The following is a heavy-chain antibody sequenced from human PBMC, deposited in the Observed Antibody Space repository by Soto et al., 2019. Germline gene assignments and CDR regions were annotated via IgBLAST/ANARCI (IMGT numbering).Heavy chain of an antibody. J-gene: IGHJ5*02. Sequence: PGESLKISCKGSGYNFTNYWIGWVRQMPGKGLEWMGIIYPGDSDTRYSPSFQGQVTISADKSISTAYLQWSSLKASDTAMYYCARGYCTATICDPWFDPWGQGTLVTVSS. CDR2: IYPGDSDT. V-gene: IGHV5-51*01. CDR3: ARGYCTATICDPWFDP. CDR1: GYNFTNYW. D-gene: IGHD2-8*02.